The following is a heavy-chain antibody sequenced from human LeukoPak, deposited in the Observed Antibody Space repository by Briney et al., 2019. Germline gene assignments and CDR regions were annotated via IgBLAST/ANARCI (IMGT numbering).Heavy chain of an antibody. CDR1: GFTVSSNY. V-gene: IGHV3-53*01. CDR2: IYSGGST. J-gene: IGHJ4*02. D-gene: IGHD2-15*01. CDR3: ARVRAFGGHYYFDY. Sequence: GGSLRLSCAASGFTVSSNYMSWVRRAPGKGLEWVSVIYSGGSTYYADSVKGRFTISRDNSKNTLYLQMNSLRAEDTAVYYCARVRAFGGHYYFDYWGQGTLVTVSS.